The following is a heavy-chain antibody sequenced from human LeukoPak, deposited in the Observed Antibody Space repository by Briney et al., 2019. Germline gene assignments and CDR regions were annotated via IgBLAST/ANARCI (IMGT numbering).Heavy chain of an antibody. J-gene: IGHJ4*02. CDR2: IYTSGST. D-gene: IGHD3/OR15-3a*01. Sequence: SETLSLTCTVSGGSISSYYWSWIRQPAGKGLEWIGRIYTSGSTNYNPSLKSQVTMSVDTSKNQFSLKLSSVTAADTAVYYCARDSGLVITSPYYFDYWGQGTLVTVSS. CDR1: GGSISSYY. V-gene: IGHV4-4*07. CDR3: ARDSGLVITSPYYFDY.